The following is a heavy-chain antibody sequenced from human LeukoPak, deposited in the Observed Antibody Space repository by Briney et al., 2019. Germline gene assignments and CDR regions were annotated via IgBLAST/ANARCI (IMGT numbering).Heavy chain of an antibody. J-gene: IGHJ4*02. Sequence: SETLSLTCTVSGGSINSYYWSWIRQPPGKGLEWIGYIYYSGSTNYNPSLKSRVTISVDTSKNQFSLKLSSVTAADTAVYYCAREGSRDFWSGPVYYFDYWGQGTLVTVSP. CDR3: AREGSRDFWSGPVYYFDY. D-gene: IGHD3-3*01. CDR1: GGSINSYY. V-gene: IGHV4-59*01. CDR2: IYYSGST.